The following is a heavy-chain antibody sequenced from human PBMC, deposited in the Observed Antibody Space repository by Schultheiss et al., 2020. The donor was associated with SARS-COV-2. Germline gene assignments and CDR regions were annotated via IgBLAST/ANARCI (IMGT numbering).Heavy chain of an antibody. CDR1: GGSISSSSYY. V-gene: IGHV4-39*01. D-gene: IGHD3-9*01. Sequence: SQTLSLTCTVSGGSISSSSYYWGWIRQPPGKGLEWIGSIYYSGSTYYNPSLKSRVTISVDTSKNQFSLKLSSVTAADMAVYYCAWYYDILTGLDYWGQGTLVTVSS. CDR3: AWYYDILTGLDY. J-gene: IGHJ4*02. CDR2: IYYSGST.